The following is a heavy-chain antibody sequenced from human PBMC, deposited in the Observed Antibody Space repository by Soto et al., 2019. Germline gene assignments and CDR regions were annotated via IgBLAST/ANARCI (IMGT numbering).Heavy chain of an antibody. CDR3: ARAHGARYRDGYNDDAFDI. CDR1: GFTVSSNY. D-gene: IGHD5-12*01. V-gene: IGHV3-66*01. Sequence: GGSLRLSCAASGFTVSSNYMSWVRQAPGKGLEWVSVIYSGGSTYYADSVKGRFTISRHNSKNTLYLQMNSLRAEDTAVYYCARAHGARYRDGYNDDAFDIWGQGTMVTVSS. CDR2: IYSGGST. J-gene: IGHJ3*02.